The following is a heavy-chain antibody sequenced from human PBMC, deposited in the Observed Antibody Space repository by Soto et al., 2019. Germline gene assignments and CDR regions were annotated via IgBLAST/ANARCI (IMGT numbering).Heavy chain of an antibody. J-gene: IGHJ6*02. CDR2: MKPDETER. Sequence: GGSLRLSCLLSGFTFSEDWRGWVRQAPGKGLEWVANMKPDETERYYVDSVRGRFTISRDNAKNSVSLQMNSLRDEDTAVYYCAREETAWPLAYGLDVWGQGTTVTVS. D-gene: IGHD2-21*02. CDR1: GFTFSEDW. CDR3: AREETAWPLAYGLDV. V-gene: IGHV3-7*01.